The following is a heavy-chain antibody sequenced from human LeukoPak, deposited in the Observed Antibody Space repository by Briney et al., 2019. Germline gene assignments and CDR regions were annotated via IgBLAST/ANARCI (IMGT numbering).Heavy chain of an antibody. CDR3: AREFFSYSSSWYFDY. D-gene: IGHD6-13*01. V-gene: IGHV4-34*01. CDR1: GGSFSGYY. CDR2: INHSGST. J-gene: IGHJ4*02. Sequence: SETLSLTCAVYGGSFSGYYWSWIRQPPGKGLEWIGEINHSGSTNYNPSLKSRVTISVDTSKNQFSLKLSTVTAADTAVYYCAREFFSYSSSWYFDYWGQGTLVTVSS.